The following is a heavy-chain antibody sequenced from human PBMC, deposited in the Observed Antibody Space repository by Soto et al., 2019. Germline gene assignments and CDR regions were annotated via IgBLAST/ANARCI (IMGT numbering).Heavy chain of an antibody. D-gene: IGHD6-19*01. Sequence: GGSLRLSCAASGFTFSSYWMHWVRQAPGKGLVWVSRINSDGSSTSYADSVKGRFTISRDNAKNTLYLQMNSLRAEDTAVYYCARFPYKKAGIDYWGQGTLVTVSS. CDR2: INSDGSST. CDR3: ARFPYKKAGIDY. J-gene: IGHJ4*02. V-gene: IGHV3-74*01. CDR1: GFTFSSYW.